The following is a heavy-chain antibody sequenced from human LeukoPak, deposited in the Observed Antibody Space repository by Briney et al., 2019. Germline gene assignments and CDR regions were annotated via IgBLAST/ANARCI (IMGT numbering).Heavy chain of an antibody. CDR3: ARRLTQYDCFDP. D-gene: IGHD2-2*01. J-gene: IGHJ5*02. V-gene: IGHV6-1*01. Sequence: SQTLSLTCAISGDSFSSNSVTWNWIRQSPSRGLEWLGRTYYRSTWYNDYAVSVRGRITVNPDTSKNQFSLHLDSVTPEDTAVYYCARRLTQYDCFDPWGQGILVTVSS. CDR1: GDSFSSNSVT. CDR2: TYYRSTWYN.